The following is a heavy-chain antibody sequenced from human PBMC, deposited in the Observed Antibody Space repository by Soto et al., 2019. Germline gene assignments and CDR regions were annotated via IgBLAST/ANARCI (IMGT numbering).Heavy chain of an antibody. CDR2: INPSGGGT. D-gene: IGHD2-21*02. CDR3: ARDFIVVVTARKYYYYYGMDV. V-gene: IGHV1-46*01. J-gene: IGHJ6*02. CDR1: GYTFTSYY. Sequence: ASVKVSCRASGYTFTSYYMHWVRQAPGQELEWMGIINPSGGGTSYAQKFQGRVTMTRDTSTSTVYMELSSLRSEDTAVYYCARDFIVVVTARKYYYYYGMDVWGQGTTVTVSS.